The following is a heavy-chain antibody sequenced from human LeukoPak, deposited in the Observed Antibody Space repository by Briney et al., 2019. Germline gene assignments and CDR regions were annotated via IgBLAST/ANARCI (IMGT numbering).Heavy chain of an antibody. J-gene: IGHJ4*02. CDR2: IYPGDSDT. CDR3: ARQNDFRLDY. V-gene: IGHV5-51*01. Sequence: HWESLKISCKGSGSTFSSYWIGWVRQMPGKGLEWMGIIYPGDSDTRYSPSLQGQVTISVDTSIGTAYLQWSSLKASDTAIYYCARQNDFRLDYWGQGTLVTVSS. CDR1: GSTFSSYW. D-gene: IGHD3-3*01.